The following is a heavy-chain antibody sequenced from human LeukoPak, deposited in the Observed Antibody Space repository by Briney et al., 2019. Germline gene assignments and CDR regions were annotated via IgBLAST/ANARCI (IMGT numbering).Heavy chain of an antibody. CDR1: GFTFSSYD. J-gene: IGHJ3*01. V-gene: IGHV3-21*01. Sequence: GESLRFSCAAFGFTFSSYDMSWVRQAPGKGLEWVSSLTTNSRYIYYADSVKGRFTLSRDNAKNSLFLEMNNLGAEDTAVYYCARGGMTATRSDAFDLWGQGTMVTVSS. D-gene: IGHD2-21*02. CDR3: ARGGMTATRSDAFDL. CDR2: LTTNSRYI.